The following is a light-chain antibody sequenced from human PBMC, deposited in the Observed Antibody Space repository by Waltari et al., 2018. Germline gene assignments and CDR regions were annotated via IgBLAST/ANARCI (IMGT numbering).Light chain of an antibody. V-gene: IGKV2-28*01. J-gene: IGKJ4*01. CDR3: MQALQNPLT. CDR2: LGS. Sequence: EIVMTQSPLSLPVTPGEPASIPSRSSQSLLHSNGRNHLDWYLQKPGQSRQLLIYLGSTRASGVPDMFSGRGSGTDFTLKISRVEAEDVGVYYCMQALQNPLTFGGGTKVEIK. CDR1: QSLLHSNGRNH.